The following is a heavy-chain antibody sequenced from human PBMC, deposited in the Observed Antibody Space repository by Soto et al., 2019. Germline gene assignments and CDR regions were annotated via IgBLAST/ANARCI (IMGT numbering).Heavy chain of an antibody. CDR1: GLTFSTYA. CDR3: AKANHYYYFDY. CDR2: ISGSGDIT. J-gene: IGHJ4*02. D-gene: IGHD1-26*01. V-gene: IGHV3-23*01. Sequence: EVQLLESGGGLVQPGGSLRLSCAASGLTFSTYAMSWVRQAPGKGLEWVSGISGSGDITNYADSVRGRFTISRDNSENTLYLQMNSLRAEDTAVYYCAKANHYYYFDYWGQGTLVTVSS.